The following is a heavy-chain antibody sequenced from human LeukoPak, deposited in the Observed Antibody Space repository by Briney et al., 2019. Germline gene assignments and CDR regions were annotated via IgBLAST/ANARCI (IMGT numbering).Heavy chain of an antibody. J-gene: IGHJ2*01. CDR1: GFTFSSYA. V-gene: IGHV3-13*04. Sequence: GGSLRLSCAASGFTFSSYAMNWVRQATGKGLEWVSVIGTAGDTYYPGSVKGRFTISRENAKNSLYLQMNSLRAGDTAVYYCTRTYYDTRYFDLWGRGTLVTVSS. CDR3: TRTYYDTRYFDL. CDR2: IGTAGDT. D-gene: IGHD3-9*01.